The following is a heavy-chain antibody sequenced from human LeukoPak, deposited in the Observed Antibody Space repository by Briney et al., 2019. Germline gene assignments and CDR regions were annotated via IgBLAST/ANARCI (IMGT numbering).Heavy chain of an antibody. D-gene: IGHD3-16*01. CDR2: ISSSSTI. CDR3: VTDRPRRGVY. V-gene: IGHV3-48*01. J-gene: IGHJ4*02. CDR1: GFTFSSYS. Sequence: GGSLRLSCAASGFTFSSYSMNWVRQAPGKGLEWVSYISSSSTIYYADSAEGRFTISRDNAKSALYLQINTLRVEDTAVYYCVTDRPRRGVYWGQGTLVTVSS.